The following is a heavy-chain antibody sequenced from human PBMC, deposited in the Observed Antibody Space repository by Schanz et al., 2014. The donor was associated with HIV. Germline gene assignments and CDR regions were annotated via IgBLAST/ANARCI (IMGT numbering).Heavy chain of an antibody. CDR1: GDTFTGDF. J-gene: IGHJ6*02. V-gene: IGHV1-2*02. CDR2: INPNSGGT. Sequence: QVQLVQSGAEVKKPGASVKVSCKASGDTFTGDFMHWVRQAPGQGLEWMGWINPNSGGTNYAQKFQGRVTMTRDTSISTAYMELSSLRSEDTAVYFCARITHHLRSSFGDYVYGMDVWGQGTTVTVSS. D-gene: IGHD3-10*01. CDR3: ARITHHLRSSFGDYVYGMDV.